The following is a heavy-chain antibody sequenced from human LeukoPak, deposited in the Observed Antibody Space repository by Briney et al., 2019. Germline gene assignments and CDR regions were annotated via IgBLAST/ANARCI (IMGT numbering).Heavy chain of an antibody. Sequence: GGSLRLSCAASGFTFSSYAMSWVRQAPGKGLERVSAISGSGGSTYYADSVKGGFTISRDNSKNTLYLQMNSLRAEDTAVYYCAKTSTRDYDFWTGPFDYWGQGTLVTVSS. J-gene: IGHJ4*02. D-gene: IGHD3-3*01. CDR2: ISGSGGST. V-gene: IGHV3-23*01. CDR3: AKTSTRDYDFWTGPFDY. CDR1: GFTFSSYA.